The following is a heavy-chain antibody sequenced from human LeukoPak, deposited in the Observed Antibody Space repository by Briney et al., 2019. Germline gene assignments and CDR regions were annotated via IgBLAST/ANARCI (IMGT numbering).Heavy chain of an antibody. CDR2: ISASGGNT. CDR1: GFTFRSYA. V-gene: IGHV3-23*01. J-gene: IGHJ4*02. Sequence: PGGSLRLSCAAPGFTFRSYAMSWVRQAPGEGLEWVSGISASGGNTYYADSVKGRFTISRNNSKNTLYLQMNSLRAEDTAVYYCAKGYCSGGYCFYFDYWGQGTLVTVSS. D-gene: IGHD2-15*01. CDR3: AKGYCSGGYCFYFDY.